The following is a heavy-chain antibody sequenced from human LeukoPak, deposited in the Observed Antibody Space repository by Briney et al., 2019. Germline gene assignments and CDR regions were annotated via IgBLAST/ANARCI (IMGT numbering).Heavy chain of an antibody. CDR1: GFTVSSNY. CDR3: AREITMVRGSYYYYYGMDV. V-gene: IGHV3-53*01. D-gene: IGHD3-10*01. J-gene: IGHJ6*04. CDR2: IYSGGST. Sequence: GGSLRLSCAASGFTVSSNYMSWVRQAPGNGLEWLSVIYSGGSTYYAHSVKGRFTISRDISKNTLYLQMNSLRAKDTAVYYCAREITMVRGSYYYYYGMDVWGKGTTVTVSS.